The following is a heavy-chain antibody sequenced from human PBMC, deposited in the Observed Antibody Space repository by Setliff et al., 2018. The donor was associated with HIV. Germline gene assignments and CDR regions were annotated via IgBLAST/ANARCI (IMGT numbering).Heavy chain of an antibody. V-gene: IGHV5-51*01. CDR2: IYPGDSVT. J-gene: IGHJ4*02. Sequence: LKISCRASGYAFDNYWIGWVRQMPGKGLEWMGVIYPGDSVTRYGPSFQGQVTVSADRSISTAYLQWSSLRASDTAVYYCAKRRRAPGTADLEAFWGQGTLVTVSS. D-gene: IGHD2-21*02. CDR1: GYAFDNYW. CDR3: AKRRRAPGTADLEAF.